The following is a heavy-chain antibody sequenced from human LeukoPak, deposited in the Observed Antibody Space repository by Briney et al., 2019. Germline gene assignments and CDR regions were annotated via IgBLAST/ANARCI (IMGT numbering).Heavy chain of an antibody. D-gene: IGHD6-19*01. J-gene: IGHJ4*02. CDR3: AKDLEGYSSGQDY. Sequence: VGSLRLSCAASGFTFSSYGMHWVRQAPGKGLEWLAVISYDGSNEYYADSVKGRFTISRDNSKNTLYLQMNSLRAEDTAVYYCAKDLEGYSSGQDYWGQGTLVTVSS. V-gene: IGHV3-30*18. CDR1: GFTFSSYG. CDR2: ISYDGSNE.